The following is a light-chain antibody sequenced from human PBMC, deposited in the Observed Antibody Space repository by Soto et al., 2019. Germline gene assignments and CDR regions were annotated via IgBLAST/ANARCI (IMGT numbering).Light chain of an antibody. CDR3: QQHNTWPIT. Sequence: ETVLTQSPATLSLSAGERATLSCRASQSVSSYLAWYQQKPGQAPRLLSYDASNRATGIPARFSGSGSGTDFTLTISSLEPEDFAVYSCQQHNTWPITFGQGTRLEIK. CDR2: DAS. J-gene: IGKJ5*01. V-gene: IGKV3-11*01. CDR1: QSVSSY.